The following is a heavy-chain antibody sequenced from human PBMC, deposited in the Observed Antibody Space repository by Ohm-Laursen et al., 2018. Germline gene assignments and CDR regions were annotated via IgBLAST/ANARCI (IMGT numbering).Heavy chain of an antibody. V-gene: IGHV1-18*01. Sequence: ASVKVSCKASGYTFASSGITWVRQAPGQGLEWMGWISAYNGNTKYAQKLQGRLTMTTDTSTSTAYMDLRSLGSDDTAVYYCARGDDWNYAFGFWGQGTLATVSS. CDR2: ISAYNGNT. J-gene: IGHJ4*02. D-gene: IGHD1-7*01. CDR3: ARGDDWNYAFGF. CDR1: GYTFASSG.